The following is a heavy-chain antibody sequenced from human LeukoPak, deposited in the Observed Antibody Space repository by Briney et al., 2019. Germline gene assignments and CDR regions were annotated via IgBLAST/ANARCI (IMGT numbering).Heavy chain of an antibody. J-gene: IGHJ3*02. CDR3: ARGGSYLSAFDI. CDR1: GFTFSTSW. Sequence: GGSLRLSCSASGFTFSTSWMSWVRQAPGKGLEWVANINQDESVKYYVDSVKGRFTISRDNARNSLYLQMNSLRAADTAVYYCARGGSYLSAFDIWGQGTMVTVSS. D-gene: IGHD1-26*01. V-gene: IGHV3-7*04. CDR2: INQDESVK.